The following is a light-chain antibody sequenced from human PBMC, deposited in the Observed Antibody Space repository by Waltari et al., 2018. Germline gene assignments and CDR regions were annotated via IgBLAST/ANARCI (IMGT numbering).Light chain of an antibody. V-gene: IGLV1-44*01. CDR3: AVWDDSLNGPV. CDR2: SNN. J-gene: IGLJ3*02. Sequence: QSVLTQPPSASGTPGQRATLSCSGRSSNIGSNTLNWYQQHPGTAPKLLIYSNNQRPSGFPDRFSGSKSGTSASLAISGLQSEDGADYHCAVWDDSLNGPVFGGGTKLTVL. CDR1: SSNIGSNT.